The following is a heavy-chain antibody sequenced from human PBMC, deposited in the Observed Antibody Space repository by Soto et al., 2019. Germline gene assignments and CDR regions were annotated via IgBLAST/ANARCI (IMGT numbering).Heavy chain of an antibody. Sequence: EVRLVESGGGLVQPGGSLRLSCAASGFTFSNYYMTWVRQAPGKGLEWVASIKYDGNEQNYVDSVKGRFTIARDNAKNALYLRMNSLRVEDTALYYCSRENWCQDYWGQGTLVTVSS. CDR2: IKYDGNEQ. CDR3: SRENWCQDY. CDR1: GFTFSNYY. J-gene: IGHJ4*02. D-gene: IGHD2-8*02. V-gene: IGHV3-7*03.